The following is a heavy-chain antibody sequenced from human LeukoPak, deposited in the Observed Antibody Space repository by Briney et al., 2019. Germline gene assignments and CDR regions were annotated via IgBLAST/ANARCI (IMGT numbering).Heavy chain of an antibody. V-gene: IGHV3-23*01. CDR2: ISDSGANT. CDR3: AKSMTLQWRGFFDL. J-gene: IGHJ2*01. D-gene: IGHD6-19*01. Sequence: GGSLRLSCAASGFTFSTYAMSWVRQAPGKGLEWVSTISDSGANTYYADSVRGWFTISRDNSKNTLYLQKNSLRADDTAIYYCAKSMTLQWRGFFDLWGRGTHVTVSS. CDR1: GFTFSTYA.